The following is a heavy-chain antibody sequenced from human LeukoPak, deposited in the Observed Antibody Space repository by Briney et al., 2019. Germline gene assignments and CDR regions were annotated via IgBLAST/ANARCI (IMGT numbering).Heavy chain of an antibody. CDR2: FDTGFGT. Sequence: GSLRLSFAASGFPFSTASLNLAPPAPGRGLEWVSAFDTGFGTYYPDSLKGRFTISRDNSKNTLFLQMNSLRAEDTAVYYCARSSGWWSLDYWGQGTLVTVSS. V-gene: IGHV3-23*01. J-gene: IGHJ4*02. D-gene: IGHD6-19*01. CDR1: GFPFSTAS. CDR3: ARSSGWWSLDY.